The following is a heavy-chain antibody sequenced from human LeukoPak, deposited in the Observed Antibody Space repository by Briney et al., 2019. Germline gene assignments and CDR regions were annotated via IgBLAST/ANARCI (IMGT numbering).Heavy chain of an antibody. Sequence: GGSLRLSCAASGYTFSNSAMTWVRQAPGKGLEWVSAISAGGSDTIYTDSVKDRFTISRDNSKNTLYLQMNSLRAEDTAVYYCAKGGNSAPLDYWGQGTLVTVSS. CDR3: AKGGNSAPLDY. J-gene: IGHJ4*02. CDR2: ISAGGSDT. CDR1: GYTFSNSA. V-gene: IGHV3-23*01. D-gene: IGHD1-7*01.